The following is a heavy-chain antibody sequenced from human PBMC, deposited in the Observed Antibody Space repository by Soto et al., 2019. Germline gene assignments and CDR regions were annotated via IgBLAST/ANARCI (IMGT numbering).Heavy chain of an antibody. CDR1: GYTFTSYD. Sequence: QVQLVQSGAEVKKPGASVKVSCKASGYTFTSYDINWVRQATGQGLEWMGWMNPNSGNTGYAQKFQGRVTMTRNTSISQDYMELSSLRSEDTAVYYCARGCSAYYYDSSGLRYWGQGTLVTVSS. D-gene: IGHD3-22*01. J-gene: IGHJ4*02. CDR2: MNPNSGNT. V-gene: IGHV1-8*01. CDR3: ARGCSAYYYDSSGLRY.